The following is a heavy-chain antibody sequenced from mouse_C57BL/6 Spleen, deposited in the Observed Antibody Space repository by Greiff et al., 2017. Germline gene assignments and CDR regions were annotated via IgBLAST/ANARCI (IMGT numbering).Heavy chain of an antibody. V-gene: IGHV1-55*01. CDR3: AGQDYYGSSYDYAMGY. CDR1: GYTFTSYW. D-gene: IGHD1-1*01. Sequence: QVQLQQPGAELVKPGASVKMSCKASGYTFTSYWITWVKQRPGQGLEWIGDIYPGSGSTNYNAKFKSKATLTVDASSSTAYMQHSSLTSEDSAVYYCAGQDYYGSSYDYAMGYWGQGTSVTVAT. J-gene: IGHJ4*01. CDR2: IYPGSGST.